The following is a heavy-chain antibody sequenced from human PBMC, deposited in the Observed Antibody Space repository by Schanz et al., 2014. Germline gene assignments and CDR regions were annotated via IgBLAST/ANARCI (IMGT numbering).Heavy chain of an antibody. J-gene: IGHJ6*02. CDR2: ISTGRYL. V-gene: IGHV3-21*01. Sequence: VQLVESGGGLVKPGGSLRLSCAASGFTFSSYSLAWVRQAPGKGLEWVSFISTGRYLYYADSVKRRFTISRDNSKNTLYLQMNSLRAEDTAVYYCARDRQQLVGRIGYYYGMDVWGQGTTVTVSS. CDR3: ARDRQQLVGRIGYYYGMDV. D-gene: IGHD6-13*01. CDR1: GFTFSSYS.